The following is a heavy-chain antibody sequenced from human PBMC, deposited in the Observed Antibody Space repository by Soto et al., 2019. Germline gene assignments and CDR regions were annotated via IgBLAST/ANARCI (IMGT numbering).Heavy chain of an antibody. Sequence: SETLSLTCTVSGGSISSYYWSWIRQPPGKGLEWIGYIYYSGSANYNPSLKSRVTISVDTSKNQFSLKLSSVTAADTAVYYCARQGYRRGWYYFDYWGQGTLVTIS. D-gene: IGHD6-19*01. CDR3: ARQGYRRGWYYFDY. V-gene: IGHV4-59*08. CDR2: IYYSGSA. J-gene: IGHJ4*02. CDR1: GGSISSYY.